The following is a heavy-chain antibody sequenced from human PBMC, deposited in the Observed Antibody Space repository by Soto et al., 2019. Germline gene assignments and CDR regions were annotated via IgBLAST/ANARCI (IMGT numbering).Heavy chain of an antibody. CDR1: GGSISSYY. V-gene: IGHV4-59*01. J-gene: IGHJ4*02. CDR2: IYYSGST. Sequence: SETLSLTCTVSGGSISSYYWSWIRQPPGKGLEWIGYIYYSGSTNYNPSLKSRVTISADTSKNQFSLKLSSVTAADTAVYYCARAHGGNPPFDYWGQGTLVTVSS. D-gene: IGHD2-15*01. CDR3: ARAHGGNPPFDY.